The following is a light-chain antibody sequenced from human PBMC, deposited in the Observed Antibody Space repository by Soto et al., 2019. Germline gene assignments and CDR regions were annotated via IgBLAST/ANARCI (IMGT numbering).Light chain of an antibody. CDR1: KSDIGGDNY. V-gene: IGLV2-8*01. J-gene: IGLJ3*02. CDR3: SSFTGSNNYLV. CDR2: EVT. Sequence: QSVLTQPPSASGVPGQSVTISCTGPKSDIGGDNYVSWYHRQPGRAPKLIIYEVTERPSGVPGRFSGSKSGDTASLTVTGLQAEDEGEYYCSSFTGSNNYLVFGGGTKLTVL.